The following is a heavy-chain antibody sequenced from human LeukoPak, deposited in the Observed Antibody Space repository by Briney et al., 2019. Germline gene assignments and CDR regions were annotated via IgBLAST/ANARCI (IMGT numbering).Heavy chain of an antibody. CDR2: INTNTGNP. CDR1: GYTFTGYY. V-gene: IGHV7-4-1*02. CDR3: ARDSSSWYNVYYYYYMDV. J-gene: IGHJ6*03. Sequence: ASVKVSCKASGYTFTGYYIHWVRQAPGQGLEWMGWINTNTGNPTYAQGFTGRFVFSLDTSVSTAYLQISSLKAEDTAVYYCARDSSSWYNVYYYYYMDVWGKGTTVTVSS. D-gene: IGHD6-13*01.